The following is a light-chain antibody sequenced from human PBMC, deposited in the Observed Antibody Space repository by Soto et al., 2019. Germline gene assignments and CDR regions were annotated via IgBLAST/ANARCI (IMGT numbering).Light chain of an antibody. CDR2: DVS. CDR1: SSDVGGYNY. CDR3: CSYAGSQRYV. Sequence: QSALTQPRSVSGSPGQSVTISCTGTSSDVGGYNYVSWYQQHPGKAPKDMTYDVSERPSGVPDRFSGSKSGNTASLTISGLQAEDEADYYCCSYAGSQRYVFGTGTKVTVL. V-gene: IGLV2-11*01. J-gene: IGLJ1*01.